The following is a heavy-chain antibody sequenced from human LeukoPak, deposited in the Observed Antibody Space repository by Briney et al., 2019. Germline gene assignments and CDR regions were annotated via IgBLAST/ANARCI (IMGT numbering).Heavy chain of an antibody. D-gene: IGHD4-11*01. Sequence: ASVKVSCKASGYTFTSYGISWVRQAPGQGLEWMGWISAYNGNTNYAQKLQGRVTVTTDTSTSTAYMELRSLRSDDTAVYYCARAVPYSNYVNYYGMDVWGQGTTVTVSS. CDR1: GYTFTSYG. J-gene: IGHJ6*02. CDR3: ARAVPYSNYVNYYGMDV. CDR2: ISAYNGNT. V-gene: IGHV1-18*01.